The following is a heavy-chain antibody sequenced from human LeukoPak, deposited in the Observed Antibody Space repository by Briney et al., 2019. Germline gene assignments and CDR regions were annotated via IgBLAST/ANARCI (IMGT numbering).Heavy chain of an antibody. Sequence: SETLSLTCTVSGGSISSSSYFWGWIRQSPGKGLEWIGNIYYSGSTYYNPSLRSRVTISIDMSKNQFSLKLRSVTAADTAIYYCARDGDSAAFDIWGQGTMVTVSS. CDR2: IYYSGST. CDR3: ARDGDSAAFDI. V-gene: IGHV4-39*07. D-gene: IGHD1-26*01. CDR1: GGSISSSSYF. J-gene: IGHJ3*02.